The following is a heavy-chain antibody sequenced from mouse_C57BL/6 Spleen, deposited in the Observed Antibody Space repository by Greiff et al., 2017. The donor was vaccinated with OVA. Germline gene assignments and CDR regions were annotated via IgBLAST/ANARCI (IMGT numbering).Heavy chain of an antibody. Sequence: QVQLKQPGAELVMPGASVKLSCKASGYTFTSYWMHWVKQRPGQGLQWIGEIDPSDSYPNYNQKFKGKSTLTVDKSSSTAYMQLSSLTSEDSAVYYCARLLRDYAMDYWGQGTSVTVSS. V-gene: IGHV1-69*01. D-gene: IGHD1-1*01. CDR1: GYTFTSYW. CDR3: ARLLRDYAMDY. J-gene: IGHJ4*01. CDR2: IDPSDSYP.